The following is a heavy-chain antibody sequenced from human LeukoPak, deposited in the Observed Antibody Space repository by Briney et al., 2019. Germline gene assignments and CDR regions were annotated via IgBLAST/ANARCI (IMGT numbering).Heavy chain of an antibody. CDR3: ARVARRITIFGVVIIEGFDY. D-gene: IGHD3-3*01. V-gene: IGHV1-8*02. CDR1: GYTFTSYA. J-gene: IGHJ4*02. Sequence: GASVKVSCKASGYTFTSYAMHWVRQATGQGLEWMGWMNPNSGNTGYAQKFQGRVTMTRNTSISTAYMELSSLRSEDTAVYYCARVARRITIFGVVIIEGFDYWGQGTLVTVSS. CDR2: MNPNSGNT.